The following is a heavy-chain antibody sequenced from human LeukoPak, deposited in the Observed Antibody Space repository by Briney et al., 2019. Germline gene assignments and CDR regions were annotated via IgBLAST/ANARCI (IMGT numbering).Heavy chain of an antibody. CDR2: ISGSGAGT. V-gene: IGHV3-23*01. D-gene: IGHD6-13*01. J-gene: IGHJ6*02. Sequence: PGGSLRLSCAASGFTFSSYAMNWVRQAPGKGLEWVSGISGSGAGTYYADSVKGRFTISRDNSKNTLYLQMNSLRAEDTAVYYCASRSSSSWYYYYGMDVWGQGTTVTVSS. CDR3: ASRSSSSWYYYYGMDV. CDR1: GFTFSSYA.